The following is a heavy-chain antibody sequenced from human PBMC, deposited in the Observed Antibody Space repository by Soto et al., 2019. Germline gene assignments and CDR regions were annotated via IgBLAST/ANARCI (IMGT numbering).Heavy chain of an antibody. Sequence: PGGSLRLSCAASGFPFDDYAMHWVRQAPGKGLEWVSGISWNSGSIGYADSVKGRFTISRDNAKNSLYLQMNSLRAEDTALYYCAKMEAAAGTRGGYWGQGTLVTVSS. V-gene: IGHV3-9*01. CDR1: GFPFDDYA. D-gene: IGHD6-13*01. CDR3: AKMEAAAGTRGGY. CDR2: ISWNSGSI. J-gene: IGHJ4*02.